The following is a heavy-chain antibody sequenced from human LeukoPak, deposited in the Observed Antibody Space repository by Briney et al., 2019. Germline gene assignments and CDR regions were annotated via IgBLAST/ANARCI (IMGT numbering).Heavy chain of an antibody. Sequence: SETLSLTCTVSGGSISSYYWSWIRQPPGKGLEWIGYIYYSGSTNYNPSLKSRVTISVDTSKNQFSLKLSSVTAADTAVYYCARGPYLTGFDYWGQGTLVTVSS. CDR2: IYYSGST. V-gene: IGHV4-59*01. D-gene: IGHD3-9*01. CDR1: GGSISSYY. J-gene: IGHJ4*02. CDR3: ARGPYLTGFDY.